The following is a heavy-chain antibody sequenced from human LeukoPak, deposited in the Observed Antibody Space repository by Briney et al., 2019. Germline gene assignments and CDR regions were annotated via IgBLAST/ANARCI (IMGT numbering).Heavy chain of an antibody. CDR1: GYSFTTYW. V-gene: IGHV5-51*01. CDR3: ARRGVGQKWEPGRQFFDN. D-gene: IGHD1-14*01. J-gene: IGHJ3*02. Sequence: GESLKISCKGSGYSFTTYWIGWVRQMPGKGLEWMGIIYPGDSDARYSPSFQGQVTISADKSISTAYLQWSSLKASDTAMYYCARRGVGQKWEPGRQFFDNWGQGKMVTVSS. CDR2: IYPGDSDA.